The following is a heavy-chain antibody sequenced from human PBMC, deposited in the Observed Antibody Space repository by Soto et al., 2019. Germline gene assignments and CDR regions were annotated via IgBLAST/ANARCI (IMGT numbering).Heavy chain of an antibody. CDR2: ISGSDGKT. D-gene: IGHD3-3*02. CDR3: ARTAWHFFDY. CDR1: GFSFGSYA. J-gene: IGHJ4*02. Sequence: QTGGSLRLSCAASGFSFGSYALSWVRQAPGKGLEWVSTISGSDGKTFYADSVKGRFSISRDTSQSTLYLQMNSLRAADTAVYYCARTAWHFFDYWGQGTLVTVSS. V-gene: IGHV3-23*01.